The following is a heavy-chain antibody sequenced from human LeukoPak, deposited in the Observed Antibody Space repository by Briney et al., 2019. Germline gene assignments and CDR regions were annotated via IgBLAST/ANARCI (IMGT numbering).Heavy chain of an antibody. Sequence: RGSLRLSCAASGFTFSSYGMHWVRQAPGKGLEWVAVISYDGSNKYYADSVKGRFTIFRDNSKNTLYLQMNSLRVEDTAVYYCARVIPDYWGQGTLVTVSS. J-gene: IGHJ4*02. V-gene: IGHV3-30*03. CDR1: GFTFSSYG. CDR2: ISYDGSNK. CDR3: ARVIPDY. D-gene: IGHD3-16*02.